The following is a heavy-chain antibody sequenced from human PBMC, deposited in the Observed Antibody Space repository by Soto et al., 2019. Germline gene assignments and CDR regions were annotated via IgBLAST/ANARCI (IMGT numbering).Heavy chain of an antibody. D-gene: IGHD3-22*01. CDR1: GFTISNHA. CDR2: ISGSGDT. V-gene: IGHV3-23*01. CDR3: AHQASGYYFPFDH. J-gene: IGHJ4*02. Sequence: EMQLLESGGGLVQQGGSLRLSCAASGFTISNHAMNWVRQAPGKGLEWVSVISGSGDTSYADSVKGRITISRDNSKNTLYLQMNSLRAEDTAVYYCAHQASGYYFPFDHWGQGTLVTVSS.